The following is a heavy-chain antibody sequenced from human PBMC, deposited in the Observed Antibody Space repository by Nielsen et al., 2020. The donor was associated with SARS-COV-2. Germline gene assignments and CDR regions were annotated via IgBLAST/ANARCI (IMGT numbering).Heavy chain of an antibody. CDR2: IDPSDSYT. Sequence: VRQMPGKGLEWMGRIDPSDSYTNYSPSFQGHVTISADKSISTAYLQWSSLKASDTAMYYCARRVPYGDYDSVHYYYGMDVWGQGTTVTVSS. CDR3: ARRVPYGDYDSVHYYYGMDV. V-gene: IGHV5-10-1*01. D-gene: IGHD4-17*01. J-gene: IGHJ6*02.